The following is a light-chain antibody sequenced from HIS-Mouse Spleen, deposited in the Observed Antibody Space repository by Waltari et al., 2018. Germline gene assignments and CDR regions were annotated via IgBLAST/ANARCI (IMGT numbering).Light chain of an antibody. CDR3: CSYAGSYNWV. Sequence: QSALTQPRSVSGSPGQSVTISCTGTSSDVGGYNYVSWYQQHPGKAHQLLVYEVSKRPAGVPDRFSGSKAGNTASLTSSGLQAEDEADYYCCSYAGSYNWVFGGGTKLTVL. V-gene: IGLV2-11*01. CDR1: SSDVGGYNY. CDR2: EVS. J-gene: IGLJ3*02.